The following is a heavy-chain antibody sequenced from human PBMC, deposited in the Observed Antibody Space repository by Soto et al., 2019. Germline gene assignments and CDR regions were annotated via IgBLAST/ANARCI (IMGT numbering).Heavy chain of an antibody. Sequence: GGSLRLSCVASGFTFSSYALHWVRQAPGKGLEWVAVISYDGSNKYYADSVKGQFTISRDNSKNTLYLQMKSLRAEDTAVYYCARLMTEKSTAAVDYWGQGTLVTVSP. CDR1: GFTFSSYA. CDR2: ISYDGSNK. D-gene: IGHD6-6*01. J-gene: IGHJ4*02. CDR3: ARLMTEKSTAAVDY. V-gene: IGHV3-30*01.